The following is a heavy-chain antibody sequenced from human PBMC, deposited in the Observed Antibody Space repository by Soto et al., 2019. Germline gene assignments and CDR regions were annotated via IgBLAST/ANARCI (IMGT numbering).Heavy chain of an antibody. V-gene: IGHV1-18*01. CDR1: GNPFFTYE. CDR3: ARHHGPTTSENWFDP. Sequence: QVHLVQSGVEVKTPGASVKVPCRASGNPFFTYEIAWGGRAPGQGLEWMGWISTYSGDTKYAKKFQGRVTLTTDTSTTTAYLELRSLRSDDTAVYYCARHHGPTTSENWFDPWGQGTLVTVSS. J-gene: IGHJ5*02. D-gene: IGHD5-12*01. CDR2: ISTYSGDT.